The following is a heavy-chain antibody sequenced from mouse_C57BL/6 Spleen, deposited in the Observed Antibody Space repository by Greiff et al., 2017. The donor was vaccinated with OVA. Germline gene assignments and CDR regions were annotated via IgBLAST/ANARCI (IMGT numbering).Heavy chain of an antibody. V-gene: IGHV1-64*01. CDR2: IHPNSGST. J-gene: IGHJ3*01. Sequence: LQQPGAELVKPGASVKLSCKASGYTFTSYWMHWVKQRPGQGLEWIGMIHPNSGSTNYNEKFKSKATLTVDKSSSTAYMQLSSLTSEDSAVYYCARSDYGSRSWFAYWGQGTLVTVSA. D-gene: IGHD1-1*01. CDR3: ARSDYGSRSWFAY. CDR1: GYTFTSYW.